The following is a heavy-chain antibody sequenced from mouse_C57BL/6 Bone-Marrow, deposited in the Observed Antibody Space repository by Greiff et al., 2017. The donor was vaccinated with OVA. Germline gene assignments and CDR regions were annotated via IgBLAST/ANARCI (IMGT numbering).Heavy chain of an antibody. J-gene: IGHJ3*01. D-gene: IGHD4-1*01. Sequence: EVKLMESGGDLVKPGGSLKLSCAASGFTFSSYGMSWVRQTPDKRLEWVATISSGGSYTYYPDSVKGRFTISRDNAKNTLYLQMSSLKSEDTAMYYCANWVGVLFAYWGQGTLVTVSA. V-gene: IGHV5-6*01. CDR3: ANWVGVLFAY. CDR2: ISSGGSYT. CDR1: GFTFSSYG.